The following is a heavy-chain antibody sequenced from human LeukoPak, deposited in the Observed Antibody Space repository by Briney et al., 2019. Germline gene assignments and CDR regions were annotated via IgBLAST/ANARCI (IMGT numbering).Heavy chain of an antibody. CDR2: IIPIFGTA. Sequence: ASVKVSCKASGGTFSSYAISWVRQAPGQGLEWMGGIIPIFGTANYAQKFQGRVTITADKSTSTAYMELRSLRSDDTAVYYCARGRVGSYYSNFDYWGQGTLVTVSS. CDR3: ARGRVGSYYSNFDY. CDR1: GGTFSSYA. J-gene: IGHJ4*02. D-gene: IGHD1-26*01. V-gene: IGHV1-69*06.